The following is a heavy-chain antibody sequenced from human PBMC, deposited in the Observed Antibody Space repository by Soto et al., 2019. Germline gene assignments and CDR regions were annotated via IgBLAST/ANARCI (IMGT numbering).Heavy chain of an antibody. CDR2: INAANGDT. CDR3: ARKDYYGSGCYYFDY. D-gene: IGHD3-10*01. Sequence: QVQLVQSGAELKNPGASVKVSCKASGYIFTNYPINWVRQAPGHSLEWMGWINAANGDTGYSQNFQGRVTFTRDTSASSVYMEMSSLTSEDKAINYCARKDYYGSGCYYFDYWGQGTLVTVSS. CDR1: GYIFTNYP. V-gene: IGHV1-3*01. J-gene: IGHJ4*02.